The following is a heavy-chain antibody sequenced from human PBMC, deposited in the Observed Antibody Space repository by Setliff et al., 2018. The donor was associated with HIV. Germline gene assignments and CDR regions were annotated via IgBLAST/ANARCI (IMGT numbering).Heavy chain of an antibody. D-gene: IGHD1-26*01. J-gene: IGHJ6*02. V-gene: IGHV4-4*07. CDR3: ARDSELGLNYHYGMDV. Sequence: PSETLSLTCTVSGGSISSHYWSWIRQPAGKGLEWIGRIYTSGNTNYNPSLKSRVTMSVDTSENQFSLKLSSVTAADTAVYYCARDSELGLNYHYGMDVWGQGTTVTVSS. CDR2: IYTSGNT. CDR1: GGSISSHY.